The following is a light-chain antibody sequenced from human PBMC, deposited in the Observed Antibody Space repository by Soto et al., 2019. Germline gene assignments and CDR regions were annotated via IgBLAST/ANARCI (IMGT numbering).Light chain of an antibody. CDR3: SSYAGSTNFV. V-gene: IGLV2-8*01. J-gene: IGLJ1*01. CDR2: DVI. CDR1: SSDVGGYNY. Sequence: QSVLTQLPSASGSPGQSVTISCTGTSSDVGGYNYVSWYQQHPGKAPRLMIYDVIKRPSGVPDRFSGSKSGNTASLTVSGPQAEDEADYYCSSYAGSTNFVFGPGTKVTVL.